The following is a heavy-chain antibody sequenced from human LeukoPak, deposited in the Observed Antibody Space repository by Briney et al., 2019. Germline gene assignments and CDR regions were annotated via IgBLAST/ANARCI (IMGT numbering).Heavy chain of an antibody. CDR1: GFTFTRFA. D-gene: IGHD2-15*01. CDR3: VRWYDAFDI. V-gene: IGHV3-30*04. J-gene: IGHJ3*02. CDR2: ISYDGSNK. Sequence: PGGSLRLSCAASGFTFTRFAMYWVRQAPGKGLEWVALISYDGSNKYYADSVKGRFTISRDNSKNTVYLQMNSPRAEDTAVYYCVRWYDAFDIWGQGTMVTVSS.